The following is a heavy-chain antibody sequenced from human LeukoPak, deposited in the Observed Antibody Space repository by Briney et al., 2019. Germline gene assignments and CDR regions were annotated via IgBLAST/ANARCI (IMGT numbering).Heavy chain of an antibody. CDR1: GFTFSHHG. V-gene: IGHV3-30*02. CDR2: IRNDGSNH. J-gene: IGHJ4*02. Sequence: GGSLRPSCAASGFTFSHHGMHWVRQAPGKGLDWVAFIRNDGSNHYYADPVKGRFTISRDNSKNNVYLQMYSLRVEDTSIYYCVGDYNWRFDYWGQGTVVTVSS. CDR3: VGDYNWRFDY. D-gene: IGHD1-1*01.